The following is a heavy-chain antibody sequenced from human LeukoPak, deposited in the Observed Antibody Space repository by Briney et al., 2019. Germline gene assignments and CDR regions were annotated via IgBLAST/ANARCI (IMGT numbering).Heavy chain of an antibody. CDR2: MNPNSGNT. Sequence: ASVKVSCKASGYTFTSYDINWVRQATGQGLEWMGWMNPNSGNTGYAQKFQGRVTMTRNTSISTAYMELSSLRSEDTAVYYCARGRSVVVPAAIEGYYFDYWGQGALVTVSS. D-gene: IGHD2-2*02. V-gene: IGHV1-8*01. J-gene: IGHJ4*02. CDR3: ARGRSVVVPAAIEGYYFDY. CDR1: GYTFTSYD.